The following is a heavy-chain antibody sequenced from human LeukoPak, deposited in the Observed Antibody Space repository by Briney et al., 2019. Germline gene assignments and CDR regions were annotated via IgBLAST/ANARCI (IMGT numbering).Heavy chain of an antibody. D-gene: IGHD1-26*01. CDR1: GFTFSNYA. V-gene: IGHV3-23*01. CDR3: ARDQVTGSGSSLTDY. CDR2: LSGSGDIT. Sequence: PGGSLRLSCAASGFTFSNYAMSWVRQAPGKGLEWVSALSGSGDITYYADSVKGRFTISRDNAKNSLYLQMNSLRAEDTAVYYCARDQVTGSGSSLTDYWGQGTLVTVSS. J-gene: IGHJ4*02.